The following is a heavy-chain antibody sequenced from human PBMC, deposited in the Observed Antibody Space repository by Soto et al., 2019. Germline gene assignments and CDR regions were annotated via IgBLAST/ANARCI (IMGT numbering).Heavy chain of an antibody. Sequence: GGSLRLSCAASGFTFSSYGMHWVRQAPGKGLEWVAVISYDGSNKYYADSVKGRFTISRDNSKNTLYLQMNSLRAEDTAVYYCAKDSVQLVRRTWFDPWGQGTLVTVSS. CDR1: GFTFSSYG. D-gene: IGHD6-13*01. CDR3: AKDSVQLVRRTWFDP. J-gene: IGHJ5*02. CDR2: ISYDGSNK. V-gene: IGHV3-30*18.